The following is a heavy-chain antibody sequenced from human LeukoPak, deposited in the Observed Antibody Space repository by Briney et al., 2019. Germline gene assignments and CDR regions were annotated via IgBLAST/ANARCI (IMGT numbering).Heavy chain of an antibody. CDR3: ARDEEMVLDYYYYGMDV. CDR2: IWYDGSNK. Sequence: GGSLRLSCAASGFTFSSYAMSWVRQAPGKGLEWVAVIWYDGSNKYYADSVKGRFTISRDNSKNTLYLQMNSLRAEDTAVYYCARDEEMVLDYYYYGMDVWGQGTTVTVSS. V-gene: IGHV3-33*08. CDR1: GFTFSSYA. D-gene: IGHD3-10*01. J-gene: IGHJ6*02.